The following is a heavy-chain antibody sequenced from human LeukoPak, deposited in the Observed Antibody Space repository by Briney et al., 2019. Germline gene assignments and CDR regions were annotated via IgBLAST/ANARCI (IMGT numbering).Heavy chain of an antibody. V-gene: IGHV4-34*01. CDR2: INHSGST. D-gene: IGHD6-13*01. CDR3: ARRKTGYNSSWYGGYYFDY. CDR1: GGSFSGYY. Sequence: SETLSLTCAVYGGSFSGYYWSWIRQPPGKGLEWIGEINHSGSTNYNPSLKSRVTISVDTSKNQFSLKLSSVTAADTAVYYCARRKTGYNSSWYGGYYFDYWGQGTLVTVSS. J-gene: IGHJ4*02.